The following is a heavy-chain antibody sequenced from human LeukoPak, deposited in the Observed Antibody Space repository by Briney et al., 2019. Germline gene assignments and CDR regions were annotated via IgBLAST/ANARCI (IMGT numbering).Heavy chain of an antibody. D-gene: IGHD3-10*01. V-gene: IGHV3-23*01. CDR1: GFTVSGYA. CDR2: ITGGGDFT. CDR3: AKAYWFGELLSSDY. J-gene: IGHJ4*02. Sequence: GGSLRLSCAASGFTVSGYAMSWVRQAPGKGLEWVSAITGGGDFTYYAASVKGRFTITRDNSKNTLYLQMNSLRAEDTAVYYCAKAYWFGELLSSDYWGQGTLVTVSS.